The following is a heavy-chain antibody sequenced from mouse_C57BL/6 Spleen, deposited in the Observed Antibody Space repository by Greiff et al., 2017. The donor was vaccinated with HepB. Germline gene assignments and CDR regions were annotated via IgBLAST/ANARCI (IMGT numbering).Heavy chain of an antibody. Sequence: QVQLQQPGTELVKPGASVKLSCKASGYTFTSYWMHWVKQRPGQGLEWIGNINPSNGGTNYNEKFKSKATLTVDKSSSAAYMQLSSLTSEDSAVYYCARHGYYSNYEGYYYAMDYWGQGTSVTVSS. CDR3: ARHGYYSNYEGYYYAMDY. J-gene: IGHJ4*01. V-gene: IGHV1-53*01. D-gene: IGHD2-5*01. CDR1: GYTFTSYW. CDR2: INPSNGGT.